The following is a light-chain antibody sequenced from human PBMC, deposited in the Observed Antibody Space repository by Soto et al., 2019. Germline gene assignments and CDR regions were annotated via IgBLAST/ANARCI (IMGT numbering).Light chain of an antibody. J-gene: IGLJ3*02. CDR2: LEGSGSY. CDR1: SGDSSYI. V-gene: IGLV4-60*02. Sequence: QLVLTQSSSASASLGSSVKLTCTLSSGDSSYIIAWHQQQPGKAPRYLMKLEGSGSYNKGSGVPDRFSGSSSGADRYLTISNLQFEDEADYYCETWDGNTRVFGGGTKLTVL. CDR3: ETWDGNTRV.